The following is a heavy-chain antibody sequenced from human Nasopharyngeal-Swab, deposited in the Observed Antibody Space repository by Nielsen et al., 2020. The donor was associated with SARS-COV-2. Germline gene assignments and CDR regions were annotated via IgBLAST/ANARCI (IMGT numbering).Heavy chain of an antibody. V-gene: IGHV3-30*18. Sequence: VRQAPGKGLEWVAVIPYDGSNKYYADSVKGRFTISRDNSKNTLYLQMNSLRAEDTAVYYCAKEGLEDGGAFDIWGQGTMVTVSS. CDR3: AKEGLEDGGAFDI. D-gene: IGHD3-16*01. CDR2: IPYDGSNK. J-gene: IGHJ3*02.